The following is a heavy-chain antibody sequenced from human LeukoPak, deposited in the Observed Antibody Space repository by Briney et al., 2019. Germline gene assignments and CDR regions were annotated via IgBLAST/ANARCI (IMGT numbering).Heavy chain of an antibody. D-gene: IGHD1-1*01. V-gene: IGHV4-4*07. Sequence: SETLSLTCTVSGGSISSYYWSWIRQPAGKGLEWIGRIYISGSTNYNPSLKGRVTMSVDTSKNQFSLKLSSVTAADTAVYYCARDRGTWNDDGFDYWGQGALVTVSS. CDR3: ARDRGTWNDDGFDY. CDR2: IYISGST. J-gene: IGHJ4*02. CDR1: GGSISSYY.